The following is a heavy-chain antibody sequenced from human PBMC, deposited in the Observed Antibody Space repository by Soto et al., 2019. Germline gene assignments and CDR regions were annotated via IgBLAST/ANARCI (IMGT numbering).Heavy chain of an antibody. CDR1: GFSVSTNY. V-gene: IGHV3-53*01. D-gene: IGHD1-26*01. Sequence: GGALRLSCAASGFSVSTNYMTWVRQAPGKGLEWVSVIYSGGSTYYADSVKGRFTISRDNSKSTLHPQMNSLRAEDTAVYYCARGSGSLYYFDFWGRGTLVTVSS. CDR3: ARGSGSLYYFDF. J-gene: IGHJ4*02. CDR2: IYSGGST.